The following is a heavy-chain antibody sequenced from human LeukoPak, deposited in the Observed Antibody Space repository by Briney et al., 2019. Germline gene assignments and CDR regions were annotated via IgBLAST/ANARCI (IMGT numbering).Heavy chain of an antibody. CDR2: ISGSGGST. Sequence: GGSLRLSCAASGFTFSSYAMSWVRQAPGKGLEWVSAISGSGGSTYYADSVKGRFTISRDNSKNTLYLQMNSLRAEDTAVYYCAKVSNDYGDYESPYFDYWGQGTLVTVSS. V-gene: IGHV3-23*01. D-gene: IGHD4-17*01. J-gene: IGHJ4*02. CDR3: AKVSNDYGDYESPYFDY. CDR1: GFTFSSYA.